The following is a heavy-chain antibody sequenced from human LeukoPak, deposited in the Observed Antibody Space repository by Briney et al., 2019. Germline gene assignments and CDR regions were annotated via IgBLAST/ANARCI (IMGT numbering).Heavy chain of an antibody. Sequence: GGSLRLSCAASGFTFSSYSMNWVRQAPGKGLEWVSSISSSSSYIYYADSVKGRFTISRDNAKNTLYLQMNSLRAEDTAVYYCARDRGSLEYDYWGQGTLVTVSS. D-gene: IGHD1-26*01. CDR3: ARDRGSLEYDY. CDR2: ISSSSSYI. V-gene: IGHV3-21*01. CDR1: GFTFSSYS. J-gene: IGHJ4*02.